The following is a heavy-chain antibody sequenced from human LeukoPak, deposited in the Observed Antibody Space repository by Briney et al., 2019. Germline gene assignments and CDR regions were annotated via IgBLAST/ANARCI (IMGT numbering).Heavy chain of an antibody. V-gene: IGHV3-23*01. J-gene: IGHJ4*02. CDR1: GFTLNRYA. CDR2: ISGSGDNT. Sequence: GGSLRLSCAASGFTLNRYAMSWVRQAPGKGLEWVSGISGSGDNTYYADSVKGRFTISRDTSKNTLYLQMNSLRAEDTAVYYCTKSGHRTTVTLFDYWGQGTLVTVSS. CDR3: TKSGHRTTVTLFDY. D-gene: IGHD4-17*01.